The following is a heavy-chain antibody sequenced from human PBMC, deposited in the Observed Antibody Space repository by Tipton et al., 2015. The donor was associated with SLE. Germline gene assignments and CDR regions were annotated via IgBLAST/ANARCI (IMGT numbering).Heavy chain of an antibody. V-gene: IGHV1-2*06. Sequence: QSGAEVKKPGASVKGSCKASGYTFTAYYLHWVRQAPGQGLEWVGRINPNNGATNPAKKFQGRVTLTRDTSINTAYMELSNLTSEDTAVYFCARDWQDSGFYHWGQGTLVTVSS. J-gene: IGHJ4*02. CDR1: GYTFTAYY. CDR3: ARDWQDSGFYH. CDR2: INPNNGAT. D-gene: IGHD2-2*01.